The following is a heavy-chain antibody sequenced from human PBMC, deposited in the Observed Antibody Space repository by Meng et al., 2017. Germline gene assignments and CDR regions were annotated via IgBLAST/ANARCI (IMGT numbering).Heavy chain of an antibody. V-gene: IGHV1-2*02. CDR1: GHTFTGYY. Sequence: ASVKVSCKASGHTFTGYYMHWVRQAPGQGLEWMGWINPNSGGTNYAQKFRGRVTMTRDTSISTAYMELSRLRSDDTAVYYCASARRADRTGYSSGWYVGGNDYWGQGTLVTVSS. D-gene: IGHD6-19*01. CDR3: ASARRADRTGYSSGWYVGGNDY. J-gene: IGHJ4*02. CDR2: INPNSGGT.